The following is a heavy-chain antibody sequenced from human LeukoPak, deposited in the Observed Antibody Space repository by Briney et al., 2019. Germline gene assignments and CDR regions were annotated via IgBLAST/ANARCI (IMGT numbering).Heavy chain of an antibody. CDR3: ARDQGVLVPAAPFDY. CDR1: GGSIINSSYY. CDR2: IYYSGSS. D-gene: IGHD2-2*01. Sequence: SETLSLTCTVSGGSIINSSYYWDWFRQAPGKGLEWIGTIYYSGSSFYNPSLKSRVAISVDTSKNQFSLRLSSVTAADTAVYYCARDQGVLVPAAPFDYWGQGTLVTVSS. J-gene: IGHJ4*02. V-gene: IGHV4-39*07.